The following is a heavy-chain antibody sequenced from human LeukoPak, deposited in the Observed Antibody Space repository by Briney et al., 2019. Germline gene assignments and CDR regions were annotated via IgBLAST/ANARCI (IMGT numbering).Heavy chain of an antibody. J-gene: IGHJ6*02. V-gene: IGHV3-49*04. Sequence: GGSLRLSCTASGFTFGDYAMSWVRQAPGKGLEWVGFIRSNAYGGTTEYAASVKGRFTISRDDSKSIAYLQMNSLKTEDTAVYYCASTQPQGIRFLYYYYGMDVWGQGTTVTVSS. CDR1: GFTFGDYA. CDR2: IRSNAYGGTT. D-gene: IGHD3-3*01. CDR3: ASTQPQGIRFLYYYYGMDV.